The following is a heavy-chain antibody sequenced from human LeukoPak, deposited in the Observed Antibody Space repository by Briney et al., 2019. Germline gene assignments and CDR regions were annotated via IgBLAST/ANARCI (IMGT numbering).Heavy chain of an antibody. CDR1: GASINNYY. CDR2: IHTSAST. CDR3: ARDRNYYDSSGYRPLPPFDP. J-gene: IGHJ5*02. V-gene: IGHV4-4*07. D-gene: IGHD3-22*01. Sequence: SETLSLTCSVSGASINNYYWSCLRQPAGKGLEWIGRIHTSASTEYNPSLKSRVTMSVDTSKNQFSLKLTSVTAADTAVYFCARDRNYYDSSGYRPLPPFDPWGQGTLVTVSS.